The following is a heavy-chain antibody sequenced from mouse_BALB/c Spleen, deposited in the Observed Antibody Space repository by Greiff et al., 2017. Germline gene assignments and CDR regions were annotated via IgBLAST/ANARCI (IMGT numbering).Heavy chain of an antibody. D-gene: IGHD2-14*01. CDR2: IWGDGST. V-gene: IGHV2-6-7*01. Sequence: VKLVESGPGLVAPSQSLSITCTVSGFSLTGYGVNWVRQPPGKGLEWLGMIWGDGSTDYNSALKSRLSISKDNSKSQVFLKMNSLQTDDTARYYCARNYRYDGHAMDYWGQGTSVTVSS. CDR3: ARNYRYDGHAMDY. J-gene: IGHJ4*01. CDR1: GFSLTGYG.